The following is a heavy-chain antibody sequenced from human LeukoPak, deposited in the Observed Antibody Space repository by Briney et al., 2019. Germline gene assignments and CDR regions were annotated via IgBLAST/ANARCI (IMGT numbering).Heavy chain of an antibody. V-gene: IGHV3-23*01. CDR1: GFTFSSYA. D-gene: IGHD2-2*01. Sequence: GGSLRLSCAASGFTFSSYAMSWVRQAPGKGLEWVSAISGSGGSTYYADSVKGRFTISRDNSKNTLYLQMNSLRAEDTAVYYHAKGSSTSLRPPQDWFDPWGQGTLVTVSS. CDR3: AKGSSTSLRPPQDWFDP. J-gene: IGHJ5*02. CDR2: ISGSGGST.